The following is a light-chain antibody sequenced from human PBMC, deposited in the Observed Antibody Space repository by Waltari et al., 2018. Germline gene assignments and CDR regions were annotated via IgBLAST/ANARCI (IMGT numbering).Light chain of an antibody. CDR3: CSYSTSGSWM. CDR1: SSNIGDYNL. V-gene: IGLV2-23*02. Sequence: QSALTQPASVSGSPGQSITIPCTGTSSNIGDYNLVSWFQHHPGKVPELVMYSVPKRPSGISDRFSGSKSGNTASLTISALQADDEADYYCCSYSTSGSWMFGGGTKVTVL. CDR2: SVP. J-gene: IGLJ3*02.